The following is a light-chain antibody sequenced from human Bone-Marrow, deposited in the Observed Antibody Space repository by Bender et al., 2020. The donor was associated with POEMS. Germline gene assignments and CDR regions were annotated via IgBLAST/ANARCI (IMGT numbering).Light chain of an antibody. Sequence: SYELPQPPSVSVSPGQTATITCSGDALPKQFAYWYQQKPGQAPRLVIYKDSERPAGIPERFSGSSSGTTVTLTITGVQAEDEADYFCQSADISGTFVFGSGTKVTVL. CDR3: QSADISGTFV. V-gene: IGLV3-25*01. J-gene: IGLJ1*01. CDR1: ALPKQF. CDR2: KDS.